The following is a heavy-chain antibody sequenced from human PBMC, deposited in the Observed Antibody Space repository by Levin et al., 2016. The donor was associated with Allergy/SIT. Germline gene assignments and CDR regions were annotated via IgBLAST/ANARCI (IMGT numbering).Heavy chain of an antibody. Sequence: GESLKISCAASGFTFSSYSMNWVRQAPGKGLEWVSYISSSSSTIYYADSVKGRFTISRDNSKNTLYLQMNSLRAEDTAVYYCAKVRYGRTDAFDIWGQGTMVTVSS. D-gene: IGHD5-18*01. CDR3: AKVRYGRTDAFDI. V-gene: IGHV3-48*01. CDR2: ISSSSSTI. CDR1: GFTFSSYS. J-gene: IGHJ3*02.